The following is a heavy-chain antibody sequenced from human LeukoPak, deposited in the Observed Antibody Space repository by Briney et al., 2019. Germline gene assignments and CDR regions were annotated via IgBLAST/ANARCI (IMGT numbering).Heavy chain of an antibody. CDR1: GFTFSNYA. CDR3: ARSYGSGSSYYYYGMDV. CDR2: ISGSGGST. Sequence: GGSLRLSCAASGFTFSNYAMSWVRQAPGKGLEWVSAISGSGGSTYYADSVKGRFTISRDNSKNTLYLQMNSLRAEDTAVYYCARSYGSGSSYYYYGMDVWGQGTTVTVSS. V-gene: IGHV3-23*01. D-gene: IGHD3-10*01. J-gene: IGHJ6*02.